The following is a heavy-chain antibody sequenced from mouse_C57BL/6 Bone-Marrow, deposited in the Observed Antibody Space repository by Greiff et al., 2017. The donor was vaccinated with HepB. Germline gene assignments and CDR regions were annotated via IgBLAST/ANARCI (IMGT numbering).Heavy chain of an antibody. CDR2: IDPENGDT. CDR3: TTSIFYAMDY. J-gene: IGHJ4*01. Sequence: VQLQQSGAELVRPGASVKLSCKASGFNFKGDYMHWVKQRPEQGLEWIGKIDPENGDTEYDSKFQGKATITADTSSNTAYLQLSSLTSEDTAVYYCTTSIFYAMDYWGQGTSVTVSA. V-gene: IGHV14-4*01. CDR1: GFNFKGDY.